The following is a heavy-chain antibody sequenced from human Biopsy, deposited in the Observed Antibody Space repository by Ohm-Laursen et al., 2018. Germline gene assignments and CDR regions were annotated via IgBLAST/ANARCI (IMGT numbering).Heavy chain of an antibody. J-gene: IGHJ4*02. CDR3: ARGSSYGYDFDY. V-gene: IGHV4-59*01. CDR1: DGSINSYY. D-gene: IGHD5-18*01. Sequence: GTLSLTCTVSDGSINSYYWNWIRHPPGKRLEWIGNIYYSGSTNFNPSLKSRVTISVDTSKNQFSLKLSSVTAADTAVYFCARGSSYGYDFDYWGQGTLVAVSS. CDR2: IYYSGST.